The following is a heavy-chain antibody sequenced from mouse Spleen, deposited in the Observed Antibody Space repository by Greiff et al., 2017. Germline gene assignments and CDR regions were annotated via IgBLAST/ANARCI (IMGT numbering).Heavy chain of an antibody. Sequence: VQLQQSGTVLARPGASVKMSCKTSGYTFTSYWMHWVKQRPGQGLEWIGAIYPGNSDTSYNQKFKGKATLTVDKSSSTAYMQLSSLTSEDSAVYYCAMGGTGYYFDYWGQGTTLTVSS. CDR2: IYPGNSDT. J-gene: IGHJ2*01. D-gene: IGHD3-3*01. CDR1: GYTFTSYW. V-gene: IGHV1-5*01. CDR3: AMGGTGYYFDY.